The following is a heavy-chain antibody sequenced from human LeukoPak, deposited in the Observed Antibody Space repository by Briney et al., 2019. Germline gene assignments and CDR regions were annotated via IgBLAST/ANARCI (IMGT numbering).Heavy chain of an antibody. CDR1: GGSISSGDYY. V-gene: IGHV4-30-4*08. Sequence: PSQTLSLTCTVSGGSISSGDYYWRRIRQPPGKGLEWIGYIYYSGSTYYNPSLKSRVTISVDTSKNQFSLKLSSVTAADTAVYYCAGVYYDFWSGYFDYWGQGTLVTVSS. CDR3: AGVYYDFWSGYFDY. D-gene: IGHD3-3*01. CDR2: IYYSGST. J-gene: IGHJ4*02.